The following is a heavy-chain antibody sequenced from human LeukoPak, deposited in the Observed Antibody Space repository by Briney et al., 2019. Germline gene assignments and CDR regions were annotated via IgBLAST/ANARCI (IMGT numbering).Heavy chain of an antibody. J-gene: IGHJ3*02. CDR3: ARDQGSSPGAFDI. D-gene: IGHD6-13*01. CDR1: GFTFSSYA. Sequence: PGGSLRLSCAASGFTFSSYAMHWVRQAPGKGLEWVAVISYDGSNKYYADSVKGRFTISRDNSKNTLYLQMNSLRAEDTAVYYCARDQGSSPGAFDIWGQGTMVTVSS. V-gene: IGHV3-30-3*01. CDR2: ISYDGSNK.